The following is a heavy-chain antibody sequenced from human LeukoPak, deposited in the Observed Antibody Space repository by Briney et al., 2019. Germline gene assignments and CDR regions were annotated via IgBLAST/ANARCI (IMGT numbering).Heavy chain of an antibody. J-gene: IGHJ4*02. Sequence: ASVKVSCKASGYTFTGYYIHWVRQAPGQGLEWMGWINPNTGGSNNAQKFQGRVTMTRDTSISTAYMELSRLRSDDTAVYYCARGITMQNCDYWGQGTLVTVSS. CDR1: GYTFTGYY. CDR3: ARGITMQNCDY. V-gene: IGHV1-2*02. D-gene: IGHD3-10*01. CDR2: INPNTGGS.